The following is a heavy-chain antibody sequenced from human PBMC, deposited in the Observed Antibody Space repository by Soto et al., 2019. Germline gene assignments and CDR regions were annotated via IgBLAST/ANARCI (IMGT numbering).Heavy chain of an antibody. J-gene: IGHJ6*02. CDR1: GGAISSYY. V-gene: IGHV4-4*07. CDR3: ARVAFSYFGMDV. D-gene: IGHD3-3*02. CDR2: AFSSGST. Sequence: SETLSLTCSVPGGAISSYYWSWVRQPAGKGLEWIGRAFSSGSTNYNASLKSRVTMSIDTSKNEVSLTLRSVTAADTAVYYCARVAFSYFGMDVWGPGTTVTVSS.